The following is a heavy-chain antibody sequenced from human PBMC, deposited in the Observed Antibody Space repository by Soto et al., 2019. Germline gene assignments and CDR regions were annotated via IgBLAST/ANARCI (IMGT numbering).Heavy chain of an antibody. CDR3: ARLTVGDYMFSF. D-gene: IGHD4-17*01. CDR1: GGSISSYY. Sequence: SETLSLTCTVSGGSISSYYWSWIRQPPGKGLEWIGYIYYSGSTNYNPSLKSRVTISVDTSKNQFSLKLSSVTAADTAVYYCARLTVGDYMFSFWGQGTLVTVSS. J-gene: IGHJ4*02. CDR2: IYYSGST. V-gene: IGHV4-59*01.